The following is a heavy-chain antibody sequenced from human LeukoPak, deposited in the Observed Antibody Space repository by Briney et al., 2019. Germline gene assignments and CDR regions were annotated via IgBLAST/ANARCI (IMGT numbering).Heavy chain of an antibody. J-gene: IGHJ4*02. V-gene: IGHV3-21*01. CDR2: ISSSSSYI. D-gene: IGHD3-3*01. CDR1: GFTFSSYS. CDR3: ARDRSGYVDY. Sequence: PGGSLRLSCAASGFTFSSYSMNWVRQAPGKGLEWVSSISSSSSYIYYADSVKGRFTISRDNAKNSLYLQMNSLRAEDTAVYHCARDRSGYVDYWGQGTLVTVSS.